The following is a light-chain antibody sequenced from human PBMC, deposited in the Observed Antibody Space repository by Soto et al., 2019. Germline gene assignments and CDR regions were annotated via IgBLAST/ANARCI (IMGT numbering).Light chain of an antibody. CDR3: QQSNSITWP. V-gene: IGKV1-39*01. Sequence: DIQMTQSPSSLSASVGDRVTITCRASQGISTYLNWYQQKPGKAPKVLIYAASSLQSGVPSRFSGSGSETDFTLTISSLQPEDFATYSCQQSNSITWPFGEG. J-gene: IGKJ1*01. CDR1: QGISTY. CDR2: AAS.